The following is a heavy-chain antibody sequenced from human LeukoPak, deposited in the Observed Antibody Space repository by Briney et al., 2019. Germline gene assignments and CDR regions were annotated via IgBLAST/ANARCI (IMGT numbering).Heavy chain of an antibody. J-gene: IGHJ4*02. Sequence: SETLSLTCAVYGGSFSGYYWSWIRQPPGEGLEWIGEINHSGSTNYNPSLKSRVTISVDTSKNQFSLKLSSVTAADTAVYYCARTGHIGVAGRFGWSYWGQGTLVTVSS. CDR2: INHSGST. CDR3: ARTGHIGVAGRFGWSY. CDR1: GGSFSGYY. V-gene: IGHV4-34*01. D-gene: IGHD6-19*01.